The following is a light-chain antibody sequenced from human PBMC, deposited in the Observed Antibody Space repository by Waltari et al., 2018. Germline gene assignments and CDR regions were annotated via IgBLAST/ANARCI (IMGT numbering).Light chain of an antibody. CDR1: QPIRTTY. Sequence: EIVLTQSPGTLSLSPGEGATLSCRTSQPIRTTYLPWDQQKPGQAPTLLTYGGSRRATGVPDRFTGSGSGTDFSLTISSLEPEDFATYYCQQYDISPRTCGGGTEVEIK. V-gene: IGKV3-20*01. CDR2: GGS. J-gene: IGKJ4*01. CDR3: QQYDISPRT.